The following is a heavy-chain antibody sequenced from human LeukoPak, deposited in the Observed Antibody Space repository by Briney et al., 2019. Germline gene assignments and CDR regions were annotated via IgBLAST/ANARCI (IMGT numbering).Heavy chain of an antibody. CDR3: ARSLRFLEWFPYPYGMDV. CDR1: GGSISSGGYY. CDR2: IYYSGST. V-gene: IGHV4-31*03. J-gene: IGHJ6*02. D-gene: IGHD3-3*01. Sequence: SETLSLTCTVSGGSISSGGYYWSWIRQHPGKGLEWSGYIYYSGSTYYNPSLKSRVTISVDTSKNQFSLKLSSVTAADTAVYYCARSLRFLEWFPYPYGMDVWGQGTTVTVSS.